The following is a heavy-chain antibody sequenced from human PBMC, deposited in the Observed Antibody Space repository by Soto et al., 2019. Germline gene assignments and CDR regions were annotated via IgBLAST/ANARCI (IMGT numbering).Heavy chain of an antibody. CDR2: ISGSGGST. CDR1: GFTFSSYA. J-gene: IGHJ4*02. D-gene: IGHD3-22*01. V-gene: IGHV3-23*01. Sequence: GGSLRLSCAASGFTFSSYAMSWVRQAPGKGLEWVSAISGSGGSTYYADSVKGRFTISRDNSKNTLYLQMNSLRAEDTAVYYCAKESYDSSGYYRIFYFDYWGQGTLVTVSS. CDR3: AKESYDSSGYYRIFYFDY.